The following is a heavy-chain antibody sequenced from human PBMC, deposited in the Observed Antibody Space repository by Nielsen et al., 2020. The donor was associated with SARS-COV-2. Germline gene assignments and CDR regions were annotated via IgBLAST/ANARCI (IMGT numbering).Heavy chain of an antibody. Sequence: GESLKISCAASGFTFSNYAMTWIRQAPGKGLEWISYITSTGNTVFYADSVKGRFTISRDNTKNSLYLQMNSLRVDDTAVYYCARVQSSSWGIYWGQGALVTVTS. CDR3: ARVQSSSWGIY. V-gene: IGHV3-11*04. J-gene: IGHJ4*02. D-gene: IGHD6-13*01. CDR1: GFTFSNYA. CDR2: ITSTGNTV.